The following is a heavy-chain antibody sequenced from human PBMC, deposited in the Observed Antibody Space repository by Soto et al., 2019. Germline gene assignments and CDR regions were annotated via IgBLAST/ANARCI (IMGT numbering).Heavy chain of an antibody. CDR3: AKVQTITYYYDSSGWGAFDI. CDR2: ISYDGSNK. Sequence: GGSLRLSCAASGFTFSSYGMHWVRQAPGKGLEWLAVISYDGSNKYYADSVKGRFTISRDNSKNTLYLQMNSLRAEDTAVYYCAKVQTITYYYDSSGWGAFDIWGQGTMVTVSS. J-gene: IGHJ3*02. CDR1: GFTFSSYG. D-gene: IGHD3-22*01. V-gene: IGHV3-30*18.